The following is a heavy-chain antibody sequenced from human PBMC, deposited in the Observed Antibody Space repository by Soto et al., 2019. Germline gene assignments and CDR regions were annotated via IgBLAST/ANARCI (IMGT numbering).Heavy chain of an antibody. Sequence: QVQLVQSGAEVKEPGDSVRVSCEASGYTFTAYYIHWVRQAPGQGLEWMGWINPKFGDTTCAQDFQGRVSMTRDMSMSTVYMDLSRLTSDDTAIYYCARNMDYYYGPGSGNGHGFWGQGTTVTVFS. V-gene: IGHV1-2*02. CDR2: INPKFGDT. J-gene: IGHJ6*02. CDR1: GYTFTAYY. CDR3: ARNMDYYYGPGSGNGHGF. D-gene: IGHD3-10*01.